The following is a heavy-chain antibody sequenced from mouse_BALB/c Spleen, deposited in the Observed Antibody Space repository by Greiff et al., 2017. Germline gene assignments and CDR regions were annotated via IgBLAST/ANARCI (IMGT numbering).Heavy chain of an antibody. V-gene: IGHV5-4*02. Sequence: EVQLQESGGGLVKPGGSLKLSCAASGFTFSDYYMYWVRQTPEKRLEWVATISDGGSYTYYPDSVKGRFTISRDNAKNNLYLQMSSLKSEDTAMYYCARDRKNYAMDYWGQGTSVTVSS. CDR3: ARDRKNYAMDY. J-gene: IGHJ4*01. CDR1: GFTFSDYY. CDR2: ISDGGSYT.